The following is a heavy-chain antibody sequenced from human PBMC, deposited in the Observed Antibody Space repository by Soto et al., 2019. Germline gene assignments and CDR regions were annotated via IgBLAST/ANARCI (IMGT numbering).Heavy chain of an antibody. CDR1: GFTFTNYP. Sequence: GGSLRLSCAVSGFTFTNYPMHWVRQSPGKGLEWVAVLWEDGTTKYYADSVKGRFTISRDSSGNTLYLQMDSLRAEDTAVYYCARDHEVPGIIWDYWGQGILVTVSS. V-gene: IGHV3-33*01. D-gene: IGHD3-10*01. J-gene: IGHJ4*02. CDR2: LWEDGTTK. CDR3: ARDHEVPGIIWDY.